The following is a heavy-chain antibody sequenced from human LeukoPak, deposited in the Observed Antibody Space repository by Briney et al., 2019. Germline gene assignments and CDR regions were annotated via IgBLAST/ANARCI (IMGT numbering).Heavy chain of an antibody. V-gene: IGHV3-66*01. CDR3: ARADYYSYYMDV. CDR2: IYNGGAT. Sequence: GGPLRLSCAASGFTVTSNYMSWVRQAPGKGLECVSLIYNGGATYYADSVKGRFTISRDNSKNTLYLQMNSLRAEDTAVYYCARADYYSYYMDVWGKGTTVTISS. CDR1: GFTVTSNY. J-gene: IGHJ6*03.